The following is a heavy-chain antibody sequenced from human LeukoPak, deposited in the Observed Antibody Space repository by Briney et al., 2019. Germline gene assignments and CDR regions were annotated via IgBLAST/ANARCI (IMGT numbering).Heavy chain of an antibody. CDR1: GFTFSSYG. D-gene: IGHD4-17*01. CDR3: AKGSTRDYGVAFEN. J-gene: IGHJ4*02. CDR2: LSGSGGST. V-gene: IGHV3-23*01. Sequence: PGGSLRLSCAASGFTFSSYGMSWVRQAPGKGLEWVSALSGSGGSTYYADSVKGRFTISRDNSKNTLYLQMNSLRAEDTAVYYCAKGSTRDYGVAFENWGQGTLVTVSS.